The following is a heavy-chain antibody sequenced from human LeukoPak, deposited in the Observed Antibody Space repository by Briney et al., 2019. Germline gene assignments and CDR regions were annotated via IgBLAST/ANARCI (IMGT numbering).Heavy chain of an antibody. V-gene: IGHV3-33*01. CDR1: GFTFSSFD. CDR2: TWYDGSKE. CDR3: ARGLQRPPYDILTGYFLDY. Sequence: GGSLRLSCAASGFTFSSFDMHWVRQAPGKGLEWVAVTWYDGSKEYYADSVKGRFTISRDNTKNTLYLQMNSLRAEDTAVYYCARGLQRPPYDILTGYFLDYWGQGTLVTVSS. D-gene: IGHD3-9*01. J-gene: IGHJ4*02.